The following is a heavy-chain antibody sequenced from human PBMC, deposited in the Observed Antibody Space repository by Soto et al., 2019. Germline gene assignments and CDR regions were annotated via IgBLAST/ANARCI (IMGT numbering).Heavy chain of an antibody. D-gene: IGHD3-22*01. CDR2: ILHIGST. V-gene: IGHV4-4*02. CDR3: ASDFDSDGLYNGGHP. Sequence: VQLQESGPGLVQPTGTLSLTCTVSGGSLSTTNWWSWVRQSRGKGLKWIGEILHIGSTNYNPSLKSRVTTSVDKSKNQFSLRLSSVSAADTAVYYCASDFDSDGLYNGGHPWGQGTLVSVSS. J-gene: IGHJ5*02. CDR1: GGSLSTTNW.